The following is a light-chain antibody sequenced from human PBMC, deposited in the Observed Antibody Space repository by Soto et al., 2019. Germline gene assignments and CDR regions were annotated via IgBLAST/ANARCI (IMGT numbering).Light chain of an antibody. Sequence: QSVLTQPPSASAAPGQRVTISCSGTISNIGDNHVSWYQQVAGKAPKLLIYDNNKRPSGIPDRFSGSRSGTSATLAITGLQTGDEADYICGTWDTTMSGLLFGGGTKLTVL. V-gene: IGLV1-51*01. J-gene: IGLJ2*01. CDR3: GTWDTTMSGLL. CDR1: ISNIGDNH. CDR2: DNN.